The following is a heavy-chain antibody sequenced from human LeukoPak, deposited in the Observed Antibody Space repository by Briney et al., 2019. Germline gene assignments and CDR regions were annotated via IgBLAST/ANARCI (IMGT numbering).Heavy chain of an antibody. Sequence: PSQTLSLTCTVSGGSISSGDYYWSWIRQPPGKGLEWIGYIYYSGSTYYNPSLKSRVTISVDTSKNQFSLKLSSVTAADTAVYYCARAYCSSTSCYGDFDLWGRGTLVTVSS. D-gene: IGHD2-2*01. CDR3: ARAYCSSTSCYGDFDL. CDR2: IYYSGST. J-gene: IGHJ2*01. V-gene: IGHV4-30-4*01. CDR1: GGSISSGDYY.